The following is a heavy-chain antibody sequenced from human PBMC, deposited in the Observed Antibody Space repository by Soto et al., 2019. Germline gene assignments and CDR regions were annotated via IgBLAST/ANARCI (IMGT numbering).Heavy chain of an antibody. D-gene: IGHD6-13*01. Sequence: QVQLQESGPGLVTPSGTLSLTCAVSGGSISSSNWWSWVRQPPGKGLEWIGEIYHSGSTNYNPSLKSRVTISVDKSKNQFSLKLSTVTAADTAVYYCARVKLAAAGTLDAFDIWGQGTMVTVSS. V-gene: IGHV4-4*02. CDR2: IYHSGST. CDR3: ARVKLAAAGTLDAFDI. CDR1: GGSISSSNW. J-gene: IGHJ3*02.